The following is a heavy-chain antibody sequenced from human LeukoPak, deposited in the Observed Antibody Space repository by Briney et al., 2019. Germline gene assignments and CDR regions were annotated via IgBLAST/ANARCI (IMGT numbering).Heavy chain of an antibody. CDR3: ARRSGYSSGWYLGRGYYYFDY. V-gene: IGHV4-34*01. J-gene: IGHJ4*02. D-gene: IGHD6-19*01. CDR2: INHSGST. CDR1: GGSISSYY. Sequence: PSETLSLTCTVSGGSISSYYWSWIRQPPGKGLEWIGEINHSGSTNYNPSLKSRVTISVDTSKNQFSLKLSSVTAADTAVYYCARRSGYSSGWYLGRGYYYFDYWGQGTLVTVSS.